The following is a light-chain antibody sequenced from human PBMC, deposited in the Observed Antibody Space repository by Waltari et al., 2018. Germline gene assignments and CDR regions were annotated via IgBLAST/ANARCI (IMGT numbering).Light chain of an antibody. V-gene: IGKV3-20*01. CDR3: QQYGDSPLYT. CDR2: GAS. J-gene: IGKJ2*01. CDR1: QSAASIY. Sequence: EYVLTQSPGTLSLSPGERATLSCRASQSAASIYLAWYQQKPGQAPRLLISGASNRATGIPDRFSGSGSGKEFTLTISRLEPEDFAVYYCQQYGDSPLYTFGRGTKLEIK.